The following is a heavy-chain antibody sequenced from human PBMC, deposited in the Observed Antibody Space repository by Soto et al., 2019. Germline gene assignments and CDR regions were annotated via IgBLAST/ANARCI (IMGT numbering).Heavy chain of an antibody. Sequence: SETLSLTCTVSGGSVSSGSYYWSWIRQPPGKGLEWIGYIFYSGTPNYNPSFKIRVTISVDTSNTHFSLKLSSVTAADTAVYYCAIFTRTCISTSCYRYYYGMDVWGQGTTVTVSS. J-gene: IGHJ6*02. V-gene: IGHV4-61*01. CDR1: GGSVSSGSYY. CDR3: AIFTRTCISTSCYRYYYGMDV. D-gene: IGHD2-2*02. CDR2: IFYSGTP.